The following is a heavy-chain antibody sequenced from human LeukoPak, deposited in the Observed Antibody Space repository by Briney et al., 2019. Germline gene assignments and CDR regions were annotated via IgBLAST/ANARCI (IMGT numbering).Heavy chain of an antibody. D-gene: IGHD7-27*01. CDR2: IYYSGST. V-gene: IGHV4-39*01. Sequence: SETLSLTCTVSGGSISSSTSYWTWIRQPPGKGLEWIGSIYYSGSTYYNPSLKSRVTISVDTSKNQFSLKLSSVTAADTAVYYCASLLGMVDYWGQGTLVTVSS. CDR1: GGSISSSTSY. J-gene: IGHJ4*02. CDR3: ASLLGMVDY.